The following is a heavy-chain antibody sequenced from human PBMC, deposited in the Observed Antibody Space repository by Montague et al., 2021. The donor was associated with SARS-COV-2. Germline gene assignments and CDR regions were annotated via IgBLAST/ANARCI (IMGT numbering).Heavy chain of an antibody. CDR3: AHSREFATLITGWFDP. D-gene: IGHD3-16*01. Sequence: PALVKPTQTLTLTCTFSGFSLITNGVGVGWIRQPPGKALEWLALIYWDGDKRYSPSLMNRLTISRGTSKNQVVLTMTNMNPVDTATYYCAHSREFATLITGWFDPWGQGTMVTVAS. V-gene: IGHV2-5*02. CDR2: IYWDGDK. CDR1: GFSLITNGVG. J-gene: IGHJ5*02.